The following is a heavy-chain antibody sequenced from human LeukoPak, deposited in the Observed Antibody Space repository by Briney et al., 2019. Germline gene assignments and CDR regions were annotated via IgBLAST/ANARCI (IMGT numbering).Heavy chain of an antibody. V-gene: IGHV1-2*02. CDR2: INPNSGGT. D-gene: IGHD3-9*01. Sequence: ASVKVSCKASGYTFTGYYMHWVRQAPGQGLEWMGWINPNSGGTNYAQKFQGRVTMTRDTSISTAYMELSRLRSDDTAVYYCARGDSYDILTGYRYYYYYMDVWGKGTTVTVSS. J-gene: IGHJ6*03. CDR3: ARGDSYDILTGYRYYYYYMDV. CDR1: GYTFTGYY.